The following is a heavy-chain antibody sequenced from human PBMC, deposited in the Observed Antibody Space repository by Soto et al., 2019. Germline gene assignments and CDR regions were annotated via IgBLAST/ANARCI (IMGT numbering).Heavy chain of an antibody. J-gene: IGHJ4*02. Sequence: GESLKISCKGSGYSFTRYWVAWVRQMPGKGLEWMGIIYPGDSDTRYSPSFQGQVTISADKSISTAYLQWSSLKASDTAMYYCARRALATEESDYWGQGTQVTVSS. CDR3: ARRALATEESDY. CDR1: GYSFTRYW. CDR2: IYPGDSDT. D-gene: IGHD3-3*02. V-gene: IGHV5-51*01.